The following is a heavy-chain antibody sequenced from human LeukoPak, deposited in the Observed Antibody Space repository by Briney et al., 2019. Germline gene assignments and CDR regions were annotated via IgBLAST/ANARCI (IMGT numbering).Heavy chain of an antibody. V-gene: IGHV4-59*08. D-gene: IGHD5-18*01. CDR3: ARHHNQLWFDY. Sequence: SETLSLTCTVSGGSISSYYWSWIRQPPGKGLEWIGYIYYSGSTNYNPSLKSRVTISVDTSKNQFSLKLSSVTAADTAVYYCARHHNQLWFDYWGQGTLVTVSS. CDR1: GGSISSYY. J-gene: IGHJ4*02. CDR2: IYYSGST.